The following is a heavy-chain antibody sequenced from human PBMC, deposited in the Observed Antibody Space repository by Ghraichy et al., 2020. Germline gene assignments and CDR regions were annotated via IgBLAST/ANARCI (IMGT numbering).Heavy chain of an antibody. D-gene: IGHD2-2*01. CDR1: GFTFRSYY. V-gene: IGHV3-7*03. CDR3: VRYCSSSSCHDAFDI. CDR2: IKHDGSEK. J-gene: IGHJ3*02. Sequence: GGSLRLSCAASGFTFRSYYMSWVRQAPGKGLEWVANIKHDGSEKDYVDSVKGRLTISRDNAQNSLYLQINSLRAEDTAVYYCVRYCSSSSCHDAFDIWGQGTMVTVSS.